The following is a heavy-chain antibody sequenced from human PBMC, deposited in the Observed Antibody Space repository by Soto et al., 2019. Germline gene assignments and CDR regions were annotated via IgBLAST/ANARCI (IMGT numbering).Heavy chain of an antibody. Sequence: GASVKVSCKASGYTFTSYGISWVRQAPGQGLEWMGWISAYNGNTNYAQKLQGRVTMATDTSTSTAYMELRSLRSDDTAVYYCARDLPGGDYYDSSGYYPGIDPWGQGTLVTVSS. J-gene: IGHJ5*02. V-gene: IGHV1-18*04. CDR3: ARDLPGGDYYDSSGYYPGIDP. CDR1: GYTFTSYG. CDR2: ISAYNGNT. D-gene: IGHD3-22*01.